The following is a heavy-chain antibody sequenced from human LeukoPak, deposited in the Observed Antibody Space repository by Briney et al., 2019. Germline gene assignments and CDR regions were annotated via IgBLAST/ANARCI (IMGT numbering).Heavy chain of an antibody. V-gene: IGHV1-46*01. J-gene: IGHJ4*02. Sequence: ASVTVSCKASGYTFTSYYMHWVRQAPGQGLEWMGIINPSGGSTSYAQKFQGRVTMTRDTSTSTVYMELSSLRSEDTAVYYCARDRCSGGSCYYQLDYWGQGTLVTVSS. CDR1: GYTFTSYY. CDR2: INPSGGST. CDR3: ARDRCSGGSCYYQLDY. D-gene: IGHD2-15*01.